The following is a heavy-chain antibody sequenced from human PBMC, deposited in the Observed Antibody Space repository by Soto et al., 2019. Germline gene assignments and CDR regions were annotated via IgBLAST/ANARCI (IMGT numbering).Heavy chain of an antibody. V-gene: IGHV3-23*01. CDR1: GFTFSNYA. CDR2: IGSGGGT. J-gene: IGHJ4*02. D-gene: IGHD2-2*01. Sequence: EVLLLESGGGLVQPGGSLRLSCVASGFTFSNYAMSWVRQAPGKGLEWVSAIGSGGGTYYADSVKGRFTISRDNTKNTLYLQMNSLRAEDTAVYYCAKDPEYGDYWGQGTLVTVSS. CDR3: AKDPEYGDY.